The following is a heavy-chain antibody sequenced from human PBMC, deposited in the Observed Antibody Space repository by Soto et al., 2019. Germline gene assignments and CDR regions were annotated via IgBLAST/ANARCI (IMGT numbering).Heavy chain of an antibody. Sequence: QVQLVQSGAEVKKPGASVKVSCKASGYTFTNYYIHWVRQAPGQGLEWMGIINPGGGRTNYAQKGQGRGTMNRDTSTSTVYLELSSLRSEDTAVYYCARDLSAYSSGWYDLWGRGTLVTVSS. J-gene: IGHJ2*01. CDR2: INPGGGRT. V-gene: IGHV1-46*01. D-gene: IGHD6-19*01. CDR3: ARDLSAYSSGWYDL. CDR1: GYTFTNYY.